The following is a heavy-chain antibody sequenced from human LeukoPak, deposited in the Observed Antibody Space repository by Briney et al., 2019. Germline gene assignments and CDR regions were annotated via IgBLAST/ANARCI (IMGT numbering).Heavy chain of an antibody. D-gene: IGHD3-22*01. V-gene: IGHV4-34*01. J-gene: IGHJ4*02. CDR3: ARVGWDYDSRPDYFDY. Sequence: SETLSLTCAVYGGSLSGSYWSWIPQPPGKGLKWIGEINHSGSTNYNPSLKSRVTISVDTSKNQFSLKLSSVTAADTAVYYCARVGWDYDSRPDYFDYWGQGTLVTVSS. CDR2: INHSGST. CDR1: GGSLSGSY.